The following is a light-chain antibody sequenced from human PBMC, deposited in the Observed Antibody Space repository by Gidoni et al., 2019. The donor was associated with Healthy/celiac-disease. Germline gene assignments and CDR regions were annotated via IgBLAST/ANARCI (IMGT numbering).Light chain of an antibody. J-gene: IGLJ2*01. V-gene: IGLV2-14*03. CDR3: SSYTSSSTL. Sequence: QSALTQPAPVSGSPGQSITISCTGTSSYVGSYNYVSWYQQHPDKAPKLMIYDVSNRPSGVSNRFSGSKSGNTASLTISGLQAEDEADYYCSSYTSSSTLFGGGTKLTVL. CDR1: SSYVGSYNY. CDR2: DVS.